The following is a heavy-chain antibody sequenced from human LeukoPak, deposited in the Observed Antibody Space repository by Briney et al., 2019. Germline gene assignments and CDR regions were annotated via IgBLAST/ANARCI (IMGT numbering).Heavy chain of an antibody. D-gene: IGHD2-21*01. Sequence: GGSLRLSCAASGFTFSSYAMSWVRQAPGKGLEWVSGISGSGASTYYADSVKGRFTISRDNSRNTLYLQMNSLRPEDTAVYYCAKETVVAGAYYFDYWGQGTLVTVSS. CDR3: AKETVVAGAYYFDY. J-gene: IGHJ4*02. V-gene: IGHV3-23*01. CDR1: GFTFSSYA. CDR2: ISGSGAST.